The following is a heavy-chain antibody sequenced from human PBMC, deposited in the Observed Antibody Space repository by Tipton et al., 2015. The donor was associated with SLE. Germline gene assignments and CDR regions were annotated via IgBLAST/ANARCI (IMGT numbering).Heavy chain of an antibody. Sequence: LRLSCAVNGESSSGYYWSWIRQSPGKALEWIGDIHDSGSSIYNPSLKSRVSISVDTSKDQISLRLTSLTAADTAVYFCARGRVDYIRGTYRPSPFDYWGQGTQVTVSS. D-gene: IGHD3-16*02. CDR1: GESSSGYY. J-gene: IGHJ4*02. V-gene: IGHV4-34*01. CDR3: ARGRVDYIRGTYRPSPFDY. CDR2: IHDSGSS.